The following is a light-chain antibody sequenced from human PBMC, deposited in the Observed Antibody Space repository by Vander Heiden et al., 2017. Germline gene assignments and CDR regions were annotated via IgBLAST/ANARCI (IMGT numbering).Light chain of an antibody. CDR1: SSDVGGYNY. Sequence: QSALTQPASVSVSPGQSITISCTGTSSDVGGYNYVSWYQQHPGKAPKLMIYEVSNRPAGVSTRFSASKSGTTASLTISGLQAEDEADYYCSSYTSSSTWVFGGGTKLTVL. CDR2: EVS. J-gene: IGLJ3*02. CDR3: SSYTSSSTWV. V-gene: IGLV2-14*01.